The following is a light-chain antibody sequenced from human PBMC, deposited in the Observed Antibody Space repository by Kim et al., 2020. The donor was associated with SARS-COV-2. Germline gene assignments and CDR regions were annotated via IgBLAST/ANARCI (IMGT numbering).Light chain of an antibody. CDR2: AAS. CDR3: QQVDSYPIT. V-gene: IGKV1-9*01. Sequence: DIQLTQSPSFLSASVGDRVTITCRASQGISSYLAWYQHQQKPGIAPKLLIYAASTLQSGVPSRFSGSGSGTEFTLTISSLQPEDFATYYCQQVDSYPITFGQGTRLEIK. CDR1: QGISSY. J-gene: IGKJ5*01.